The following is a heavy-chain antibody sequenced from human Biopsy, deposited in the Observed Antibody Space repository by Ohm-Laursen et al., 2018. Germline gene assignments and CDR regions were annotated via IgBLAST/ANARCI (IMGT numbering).Heavy chain of an antibody. CDR3: AREGTSVTFFGKISDYYFDF. V-gene: IGHV1-18*01. CDR1: GYTFANYA. D-gene: IGHD3-3*01. CDR2: ISVKTGNT. J-gene: IGHJ4*02. Sequence: SVKVSCKSSGYTFANYAINWVRQAPGQGLEWLGWISVKTGNTNYTQKLQDRVTMTTDTSTNTAYMELRSLRSDDTALYYCAREGTSVTFFGKISDYYFDFWGPGTVVTVSS.